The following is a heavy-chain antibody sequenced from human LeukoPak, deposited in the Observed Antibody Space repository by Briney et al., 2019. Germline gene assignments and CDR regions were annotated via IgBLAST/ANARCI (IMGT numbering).Heavy chain of an antibody. CDR3: AVTLVGTTREFDY. CDR2: ITNTGGNA. Sequence: GGSLRLSCAASGFTFSSYWMSWVRQAPGKGLDRVSVITNTGGNAYYADSVKGRFTISRDNSKNTLFLEMNSLRGDDTALYYCAVTLVGTTREFDYWGQGTLVTVSS. D-gene: IGHD1-7*01. V-gene: IGHV3-23*01. J-gene: IGHJ4*02. CDR1: GFTFSSYW.